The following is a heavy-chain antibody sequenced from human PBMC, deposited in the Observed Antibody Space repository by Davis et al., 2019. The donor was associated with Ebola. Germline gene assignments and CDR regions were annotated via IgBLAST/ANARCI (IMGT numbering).Heavy chain of an antibody. CDR3: AREGGRYYDSSGYVFDI. D-gene: IGHD3-22*01. CDR1: GYRFTSCS. V-gene: IGHV1-46*01. J-gene: IGHJ3*02. Sequence: ASVKVSCKASGYRFTSCSMRWVRQAPGQGLEWMGIINPITGGTSYAQNFQVRVNMTRDTSTSTVYMELSSLRSEETAVYYGAREGGRYYDSSGYVFDIWGQGTMVKVSS. CDR2: INPITGGT.